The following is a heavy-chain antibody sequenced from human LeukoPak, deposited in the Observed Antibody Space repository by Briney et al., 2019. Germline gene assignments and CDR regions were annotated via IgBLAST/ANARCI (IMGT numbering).Heavy chain of an antibody. D-gene: IGHD1-26*01. J-gene: IGHJ4*02. Sequence: SETLSLTCAVPGYSISSGYYWGWIRQPPGKGLEWIGSIYHSGSTYYNPSLKSRVTISVDTSKNQFSLKLSSVTAADTAVYYCARQQWELLGWVDYWGQGTLVTVSS. CDR1: GYSISSGYY. V-gene: IGHV4-38-2*01. CDR2: IYHSGST. CDR3: ARQQWELLGWVDY.